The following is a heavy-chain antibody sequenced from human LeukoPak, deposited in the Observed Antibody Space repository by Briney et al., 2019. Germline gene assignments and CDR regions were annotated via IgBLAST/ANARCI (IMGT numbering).Heavy chain of an antibody. J-gene: IGHJ4*02. CDR1: GYSLSVLS. CDR2: IDPQDGET. V-gene: IGHV1-24*01. CDR3: VTDLGRSYFYFDI. Sequence: ASVTVSCRISGYSLSVLSIRWVRQAPGEGLEWMGGIDPQDGETIYAQSFKGRVTTTEDTSTDTGYMELRSLRSDDTAVYYCVTDLGRSYFYFDIWGQGTLVIVSS. D-gene: IGHD3-10*01.